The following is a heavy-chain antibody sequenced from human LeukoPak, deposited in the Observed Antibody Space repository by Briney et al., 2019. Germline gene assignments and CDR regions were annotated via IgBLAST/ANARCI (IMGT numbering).Heavy chain of an antibody. CDR2: ISSSGSTI. Sequence: GGSLRLSCAASGFTFSSYEMNWVRQAPGKGLEWVSYISSSGSTIYYADSVKGRFTISRDNAKNSLYLQMNSLRAEDTAVYYCARDRGLVPYNWFDPWGQGTLVTVSS. J-gene: IGHJ5*02. V-gene: IGHV3-48*03. D-gene: IGHD6-13*01. CDR1: GFTFSSYE. CDR3: ARDRGLVPYNWFDP.